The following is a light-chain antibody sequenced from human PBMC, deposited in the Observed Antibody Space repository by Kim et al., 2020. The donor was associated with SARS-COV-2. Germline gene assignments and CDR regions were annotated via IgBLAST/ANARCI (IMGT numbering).Light chain of an antibody. Sequence: QSALTQPASVSGSPGQSVIVSCTGTNNDIGGFNYVSWYQQHPGKAPKLLIYDVTKRPSGVSTRFSGSRSGNTASLTISGLQTDDEAVYFCSSYTSTTYVIFGGGTKVTVL. J-gene: IGLJ2*01. V-gene: IGLV2-14*03. CDR2: DVT. CDR1: NNDIGGFNY. CDR3: SSYTSTTYVI.